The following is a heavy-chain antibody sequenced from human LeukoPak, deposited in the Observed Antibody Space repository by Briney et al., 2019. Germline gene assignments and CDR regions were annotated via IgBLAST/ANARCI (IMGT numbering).Heavy chain of an antibody. V-gene: IGHV3-30*03. J-gene: IGHJ4*02. CDR3: ARSMAYSGRLLFQRKISFDY. CDR1: GFTFSSYG. Sequence: PGGSLRLSCAASGFTFSSYGMHWVRQAPGKGLEWVAVISYDGSNKYYADSVKGRFTISRDNSKNTLYLQMNSLRAEDTAVYYCARSMAYSGRLLFQRKISFDYWGQGTLVTVSS. D-gene: IGHD1-26*01. CDR2: ISYDGSNK.